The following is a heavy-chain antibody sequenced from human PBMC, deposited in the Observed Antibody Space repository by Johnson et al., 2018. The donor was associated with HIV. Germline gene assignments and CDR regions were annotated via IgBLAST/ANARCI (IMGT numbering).Heavy chain of an antibody. V-gene: IGHV3-48*04. CDR1: GFTFRNFW. J-gene: IGHJ3*02. CDR2: ISSSGSAI. CDR3: ARDPSRSPGAFDI. Sequence: VQLVESGGGLVQPGASLRLSCAASGFTFRNFWMNWVRQAPGKGLEWVSYISSSGSAIFYADSVNVRFTISRDNGKNSVFLQRNSLTADDTAVYYCARDPSRSPGAFDIWGQGTMVTVAS.